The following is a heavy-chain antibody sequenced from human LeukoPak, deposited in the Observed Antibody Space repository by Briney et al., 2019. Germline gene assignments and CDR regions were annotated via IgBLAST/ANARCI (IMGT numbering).Heavy chain of an antibody. J-gene: IGHJ4*02. CDR1: SGSIRSSSYY. CDR2: INYSGST. D-gene: IGHD4-17*01. Sequence: SETLSLTCTVSSGSIRSSSYYWGWIRQPPGKGLEWIGSINYSGSTYYNPSLKSRVTISVDTSKNQFSLKLSSVTAADTAVYYCARGSTVGKHYYFDYWGQGTLVTVSS. CDR3: ARGSTVGKHYYFDY. V-gene: IGHV4-39*07.